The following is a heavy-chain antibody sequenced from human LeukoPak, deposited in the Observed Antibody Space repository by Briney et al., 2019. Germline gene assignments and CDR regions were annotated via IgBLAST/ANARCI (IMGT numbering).Heavy chain of an antibody. Sequence: SETLSLTCTVSGGSISSGDYYWSWIRQPPGKGLEWIGYIYYSGSTYYNPSLKSRVTISVDTSKNQFSLKLSSVTAADTAVYYCARDLHILTGFGAFDIWGQGTMVTVSS. CDR1: GGSISSGDYY. CDR2: IYYSGST. CDR3: ARDLHILTGFGAFDI. D-gene: IGHD3-9*01. J-gene: IGHJ3*02. V-gene: IGHV4-30-4*01.